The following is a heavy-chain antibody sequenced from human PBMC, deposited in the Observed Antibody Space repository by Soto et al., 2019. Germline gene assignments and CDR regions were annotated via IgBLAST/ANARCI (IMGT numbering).Heavy chain of an antibody. CDR3: AGDGNYDSSGYYSNWFDP. CDR1: GFTVSSNY. Sequence: GGSLRLSCAASGFTVSSNYMSWVRQAPGKGLEWVSVIYSGGSTYYADSVKGRFTISRDNSKNTLYLQMNSLRAEDTAVYYCAGDGNYDSSGYYSNWFDPWGQGTLVTVSS. D-gene: IGHD3-22*01. V-gene: IGHV3-53*01. CDR2: IYSGGST. J-gene: IGHJ5*02.